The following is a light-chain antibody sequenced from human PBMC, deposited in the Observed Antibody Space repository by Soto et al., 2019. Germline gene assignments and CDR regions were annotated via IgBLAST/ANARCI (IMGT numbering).Light chain of an antibody. CDR1: QSVNSW. CDR2: KAS. V-gene: IGKV1-5*03. CDR3: QQYNRDPWT. J-gene: IGKJ1*01. Sequence: DIQMTQSPSTLSASVGDSVTITCRASQSVNSWLAWYQQKPGKAPKLLLYKASSLESGVPSRFSGSGSGTGFSLTISRLQPDDFATYYCQQYNRDPWTFGQGTKVEIK.